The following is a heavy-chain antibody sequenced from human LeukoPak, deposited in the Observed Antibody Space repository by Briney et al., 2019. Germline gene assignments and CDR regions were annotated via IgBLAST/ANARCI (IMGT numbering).Heavy chain of an antibody. Sequence: PSQTLSLTCTVSGGSISSGDYYWSWIRQPPGKGLEWIGYIYYSGSTYYNPSLKSRVTISVDTSKNQFSLELSSVTAADTAVYYCARGHDDYGDYVQWGQGTLVTVSS. D-gene: IGHD4-17*01. J-gene: IGHJ4*02. CDR3: ARGHDDYGDYVQ. CDR1: GGSISSGDYY. CDR2: IYYSGST. V-gene: IGHV4-30-4*01.